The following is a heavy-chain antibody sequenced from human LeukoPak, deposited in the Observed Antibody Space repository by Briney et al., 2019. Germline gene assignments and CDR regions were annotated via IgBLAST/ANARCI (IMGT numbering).Heavy chain of an antibody. CDR2: ISGSGGST. CDR1: GFTFSSYA. J-gene: IGHJ3*02. Sequence: PGGSLRLSCAASGFTFSSYAMSWVRQAPGRGLEWVSAISGSGGSTYYADSVKGRFTISRDNSKNTLYLQMNSLRAEDTAVYYCAKHPHQYSGSYSGAFDIWGQGTMVTVSS. V-gene: IGHV3-23*01. D-gene: IGHD1-26*01. CDR3: AKHPHQYSGSYSGAFDI.